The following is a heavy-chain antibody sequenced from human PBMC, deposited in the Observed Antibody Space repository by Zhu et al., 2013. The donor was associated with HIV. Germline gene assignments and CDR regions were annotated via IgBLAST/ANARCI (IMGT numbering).Heavy chain of an antibody. D-gene: IGHD6-19*01. V-gene: IGHV4-59*01. Sequence: QVQLQESGPGLVKPSETLSLTCTVSGGSISSYYWSWIRQPPGKGLEWIAYIYYSGSTNYNPSLKSRVTISVDTSKEPVLPEAELCDRCGHGRLYCARGDYSSGWLVYWGQGTLVTVSS. CDR1: GGSISSYY. CDR2: IYYSGST. J-gene: IGHJ4*02. CDR3: ARGDYSSGWLVY.